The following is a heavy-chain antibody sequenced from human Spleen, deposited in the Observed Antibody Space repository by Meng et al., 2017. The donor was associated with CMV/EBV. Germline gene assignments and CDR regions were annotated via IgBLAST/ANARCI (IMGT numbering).Heavy chain of an antibody. V-gene: IGHV6-1*01. CDR2: TYYRSRWFS. CDR1: GDSVSGNSVV. D-gene: IGHD3-3*01. CDR3: ARNPSDFWSGYSPYYYGMDV. J-gene: IGHJ6*02. Sequence: SETLSLTCAISGDSVSGNSVVWNWIRQSPSRGLEWLGRTYYRSRWFSDFAVSVKGRIAIRPDTSKNQFSLQLKSVTPEDTALYYCARNPSDFWSGYSPYYYGMDVWGQGTTVTVSS.